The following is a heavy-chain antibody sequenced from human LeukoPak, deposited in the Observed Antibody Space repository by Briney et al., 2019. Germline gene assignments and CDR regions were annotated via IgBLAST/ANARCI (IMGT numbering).Heavy chain of an antibody. CDR2: IYYSGST. D-gene: IGHD3-3*01. Sequence: SQTLSLTCTVSGGSISSGGYYWSWIRQPPGKGLEWIGYIYYSGSTNYNPSLKSRVTISVDTSKNQFSLKLSSVTAADTAVYYCARLKYYDFWSGYYRPQDAFDIWGQGTMVTVSS. V-gene: IGHV4-61*08. J-gene: IGHJ3*02. CDR3: ARLKYYDFWSGYYRPQDAFDI. CDR1: GGSISSGGYY.